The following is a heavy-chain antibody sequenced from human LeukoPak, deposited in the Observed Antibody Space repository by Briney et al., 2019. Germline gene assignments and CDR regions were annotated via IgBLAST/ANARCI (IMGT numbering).Heavy chain of an antibody. CDR1: GFTFGRSV. D-gene: IGHD6-13*01. CDR3: AKGLALPRPHYFDY. Sequence: GGSLRLSCAASGFTFGRSVMTWVRQAPGKGLEWVSSISTSDSSTYYADSVKGRFTVSSDNSKNTLFLQMNGLGAEDTAIYYCAKGLALPRPHYFDYWGQGILVTVSS. J-gene: IGHJ4*02. V-gene: IGHV3-23*01. CDR2: ISTSDSST.